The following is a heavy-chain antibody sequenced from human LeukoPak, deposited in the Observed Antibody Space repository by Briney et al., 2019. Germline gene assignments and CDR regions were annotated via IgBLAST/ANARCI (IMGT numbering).Heavy chain of an antibody. CDR2: ISGSGVST. CDR1: GFTFSNYA. Sequence: PGGSLRLSCAASGFTFSNYAMTWVRQAPGKGLEWVSGISGSGVSTYYADSVKGRFTISRDNSKNTLYLQMNSLRAEDTAVYYCAKGYRYGDHFHWGQGILVTVSS. D-gene: IGHD4-17*01. J-gene: IGHJ4*02. V-gene: IGHV3-23*01. CDR3: AKGYRYGDHFH.